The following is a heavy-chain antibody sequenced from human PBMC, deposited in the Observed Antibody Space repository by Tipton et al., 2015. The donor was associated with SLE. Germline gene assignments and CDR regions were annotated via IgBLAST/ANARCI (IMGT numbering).Heavy chain of an antibody. J-gene: IGHJ6*03. D-gene: IGHD6-19*01. CDR3: ARETEDTGWIHSRDYIYYYYYVDV. V-gene: IGHV4-61*02. Sequence: TLSLTCTVSGGSISSGSYYWSWIRQPAGKGLEWIGRIYTSGNTNYNPSLKSRVTISVDTSKNQFSLELSSVTAADTAVYYWARETEDTGWIHSRDYIYYYYYVDVWGQGTTATVSS. CDR1: GGSISSGSYY. CDR2: IYTSGNT.